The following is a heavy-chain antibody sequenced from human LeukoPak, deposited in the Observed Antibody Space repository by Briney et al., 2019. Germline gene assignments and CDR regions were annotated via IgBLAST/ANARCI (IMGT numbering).Heavy chain of an antibody. Sequence: GESLKISCKASGCSFADYWIGWVRQMPGKGLEWMGIIYPSKSDTKYSPSFQGKVTISADKSISTAYLQWSSLEASDTAIYFCARHQWLGFLGYSYGMDVWGQGTTVTVSS. J-gene: IGHJ6*02. D-gene: IGHD6-19*01. CDR3: ARHQWLGFLGYSYGMDV. CDR1: GCSFADYW. CDR2: IYPSKSDT. V-gene: IGHV5-51*01.